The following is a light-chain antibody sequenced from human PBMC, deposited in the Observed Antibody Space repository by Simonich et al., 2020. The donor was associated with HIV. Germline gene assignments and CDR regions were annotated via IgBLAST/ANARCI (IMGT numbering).Light chain of an antibody. V-gene: IGLV2-14*03. CDR1: SSDVGGYNY. CDR3: SSYTSSSTWV. Sequence: QSALTRPASVSGSPGQSITISCTGTSSDVGGYNYVSWYQQHPGKAPKLIIYVVTNRPSGVSNRFSGSKSGNTASLTISGLQAEDEADYYCSSYTSSSTWVFGGGTKLTVL. CDR2: VVT. J-gene: IGLJ3*02.